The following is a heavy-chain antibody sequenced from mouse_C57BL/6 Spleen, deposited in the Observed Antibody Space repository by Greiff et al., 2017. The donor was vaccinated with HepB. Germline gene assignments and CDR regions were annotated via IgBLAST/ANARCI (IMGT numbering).Heavy chain of an antibody. CDR3: ARDANYDYDLYYAMDY. J-gene: IGHJ4*01. CDR2: SRNKANDYTT. Sequence: EVHLVESGGGLVQSGRSLRLSCATSGFTFSDFYMEWVRQAPGKGLEWIAASRNKANDYTTEYSASVKGRFIVSRDTSQSILYLQMNALRAEDTAIYYCARDANYDYDLYYAMDYWGQGASVTVSS. V-gene: IGHV7-1*01. D-gene: IGHD2-4*01. CDR1: GFTFSDFY.